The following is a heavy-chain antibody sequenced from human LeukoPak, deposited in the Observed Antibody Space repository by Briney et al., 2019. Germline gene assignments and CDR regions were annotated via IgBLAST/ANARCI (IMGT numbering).Heavy chain of an antibody. J-gene: IGHJ6*03. Sequence: GGSLRLSCGASGFSFSSNWMSWVRQAPGKGLEWVANIKQDGSEKYYVDSVKGRFTISRDNAKNSLYLQMNSLRAEDTAVYYCARGYYDTYMDVWGKGTTVTISS. CDR2: IKQDGSEK. V-gene: IGHV3-7*01. CDR1: GFSFSSNW. CDR3: ARGYYDTYMDV. D-gene: IGHD3-22*01.